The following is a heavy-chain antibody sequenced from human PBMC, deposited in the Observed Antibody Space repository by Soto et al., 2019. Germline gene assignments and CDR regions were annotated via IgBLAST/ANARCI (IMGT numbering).Heavy chain of an antibody. J-gene: IGHJ3*02. CDR2: INHGGST. V-gene: IGHV4-34*01. D-gene: IGHD2-15*01. Sequence: SETLSLTCAVYGGSFSGYYWIWIRQPPGKGLEWIGEINHGGSTNYNPSLKSRVTISVDTSKNQFSLKLSSVTAADTAVYYCAREGSDCSGGSCYSKAFDIWGQGTMVTVSS. CDR3: AREGSDCSGGSCYSKAFDI. CDR1: GGSFSGYY.